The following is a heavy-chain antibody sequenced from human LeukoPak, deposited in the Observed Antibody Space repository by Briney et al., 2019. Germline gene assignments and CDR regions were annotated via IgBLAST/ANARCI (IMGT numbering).Heavy chain of an antibody. D-gene: IGHD3-22*01. Sequence: PGGSLRLSCAASGFTFSSYEMNWVRQAPGKGLEWVSYISSSGSTIYYADSVKGRFTISRDNANNLLYLQMNSLRAEDTAVYYCARTGQNSGYRPIDCWGQGTLVTVSS. CDR2: ISSSGSTI. J-gene: IGHJ4*02. CDR1: GFTFSSYE. CDR3: ARTGQNSGYRPIDC. V-gene: IGHV3-48*03.